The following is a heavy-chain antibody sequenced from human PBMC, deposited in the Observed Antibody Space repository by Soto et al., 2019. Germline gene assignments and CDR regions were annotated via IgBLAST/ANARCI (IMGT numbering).Heavy chain of an antibody. Sequence: HGESLKISCKGSGYSFTSYWIGWVRQMPGKGVEWMGIIYPGGSDTRYRPSFQGQVTISADKSISTAYLQWSSLKASDTAMYYCARGMATIRSAFDIWGQGTMVTVSS. D-gene: IGHD5-12*01. CDR2: IYPGGSDT. CDR3: ARGMATIRSAFDI. V-gene: IGHV5-51*01. CDR1: GYSFTSYW. J-gene: IGHJ3*02.